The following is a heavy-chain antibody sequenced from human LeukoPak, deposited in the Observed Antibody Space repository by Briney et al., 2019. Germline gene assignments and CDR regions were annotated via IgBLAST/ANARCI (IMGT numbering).Heavy chain of an antibody. Sequence: SETLSLTCTVSGGSISSYYWSWIRQPPGKGLEWIGEINHSGSTNYNPSLKSRVTISVDTSKNQFYLKLSSVTAADTAVYYCARAVGYFDWLPLFDYWGQGTLVTVSS. V-gene: IGHV4-34*01. CDR3: ARAVGYFDWLPLFDY. D-gene: IGHD3-9*01. J-gene: IGHJ4*02. CDR2: INHSGST. CDR1: GGSISSYY.